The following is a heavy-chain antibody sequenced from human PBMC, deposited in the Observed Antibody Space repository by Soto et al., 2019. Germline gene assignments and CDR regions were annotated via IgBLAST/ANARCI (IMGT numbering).Heavy chain of an antibody. D-gene: IGHD2-15*01. CDR3: ARVTCSGIRCYLAPRYNYCVLEI. V-gene: IGHV4-34*01. CDR2: ITHSGST. CDR1: NGSFSGYY. J-gene: IGHJ6*02. Sequence: SETLSLTCAVYNGSFSGYYWTWVRQSPERGLEWIGEITHSGSTNYSPSLRSRVTISVDTSKNHFFLNLRSVTAADSGIYFFARVTCSGIRCYLAPRYNYCVLEIWGQGTTVTVSS.